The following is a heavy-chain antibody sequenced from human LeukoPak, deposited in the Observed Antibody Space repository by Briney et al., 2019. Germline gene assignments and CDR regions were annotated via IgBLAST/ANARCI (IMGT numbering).Heavy chain of an antibody. J-gene: IGHJ4*02. CDR3: ARGGSSAWASFDN. V-gene: IGHV3-74*01. CDR2: INGDGSST. D-gene: IGHD6-19*01. CDR1: EFTFSAYW. Sequence: GGSLRLSCAASEFTFSAYWMHWVRQAPGKGLVWVTRINGDGSSTTYADSVEGRFSISRDNAKNTLILQMNSLRAEDMAVYYCARGGSSAWASFDNWGQGTLVTVSS.